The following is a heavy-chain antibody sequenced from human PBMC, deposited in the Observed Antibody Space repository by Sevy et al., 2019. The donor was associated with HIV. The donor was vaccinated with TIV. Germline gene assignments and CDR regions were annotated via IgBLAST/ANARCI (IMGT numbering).Heavy chain of an antibody. Sequence: GGSLRLSCAASGFTVSSNYMSWVRQAPGNGLEWVSVIYSGGCTYYADSVKGRFTISRDNSKNTLYLQMNSLRAEDTAVYYCARDRELLNSGQGTLVTVSS. CDR2: IYSGGCT. V-gene: IGHV3-53*01. D-gene: IGHD3-10*01. J-gene: IGHJ4*02. CDR1: GFTVSSNY. CDR3: ARDRELLN.